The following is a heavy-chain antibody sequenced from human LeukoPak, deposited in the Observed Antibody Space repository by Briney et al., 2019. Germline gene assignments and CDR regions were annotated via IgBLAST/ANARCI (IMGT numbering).Heavy chain of an antibody. V-gene: IGHV1-2*02. CDR1: GYTFNGYY. Sequence: ASVTVSCKSSGYTFNGYYMHWVRQAPGQGLEWMGWINPNSGETRYTQKFQGRVTMTRDTSITTAYMEVSRLRSDDTAVYYCAREGQALKYVDYWGQGTLVTVSS. CDR3: AREGQALKYVDY. CDR2: INPNSGET. J-gene: IGHJ4*02.